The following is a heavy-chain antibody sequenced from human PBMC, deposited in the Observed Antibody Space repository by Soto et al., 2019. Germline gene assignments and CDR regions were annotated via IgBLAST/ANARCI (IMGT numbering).Heavy chain of an antibody. J-gene: IGHJ4*02. V-gene: IGHV1-3*01. D-gene: IGHD6-13*01. CDR1: GYTFTGFS. Sequence: GASVKVACKASGYTFTGFSLHLVRQAPGQRLEWMGWINAGSGNTKYAQKVQGRVTMTTDTSTSTAYMELRSLRSDDTAVYYCARSTRTGYISYWGQGTLVTVS. CDR2: INAGSGNT. CDR3: ARSTRTGYISY.